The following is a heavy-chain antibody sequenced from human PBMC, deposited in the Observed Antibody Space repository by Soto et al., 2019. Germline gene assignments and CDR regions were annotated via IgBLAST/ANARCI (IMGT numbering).Heavy chain of an antibody. V-gene: IGHV4-34*01. CDR3: ARDKITGLFDY. D-gene: IGHD2-8*02. Sequence: QLRLQQWGPGLLKPAETLSSTCAFNGGSFSGYYWPRIRRPQGTGLGWIGESNHRGSTNYNPSLKSRVTISVDTSKNQFSLKLTSVTAADTAVYYCARDKITGLFDYWGQGTLVTVSS. CDR2: SNHRGST. J-gene: IGHJ4*02. CDR1: GGSFSGYY.